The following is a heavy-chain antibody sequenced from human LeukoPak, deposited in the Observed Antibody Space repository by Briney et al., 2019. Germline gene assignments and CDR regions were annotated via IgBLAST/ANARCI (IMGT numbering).Heavy chain of an antibody. J-gene: IGHJ6*03. Sequence: ASVKVSCKASGYIFTSYYMHLVRQAPGQGLEWMGIITPSGGSTTYAQKFQGRVTMTRDLSTSTVYMELSSLRSEDTAVYYCAREGRSGFYYMDVWGKGTTVTVS. CDR1: GYIFTSYY. D-gene: IGHD3-10*01. V-gene: IGHV1-46*01. CDR2: ITPSGGST. CDR3: AREGRSGFYYMDV.